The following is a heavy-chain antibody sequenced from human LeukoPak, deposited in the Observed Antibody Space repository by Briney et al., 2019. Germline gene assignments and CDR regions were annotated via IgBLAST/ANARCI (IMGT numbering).Heavy chain of an antibody. Sequence: HTGGSLRLSCAASGFTFSSYWMSWVRQAPGKGLEWVANIKQDGSEKYYVDSVKGRFTVSRDNAKNSLYLQMNSLRAEDTAVYYCARAIESPFGLLWFGELSGFDYWGQGTLVTVSS. CDR3: ARAIESPFGLLWFGELSGFDY. CDR1: GFTFSSYW. CDR2: IKQDGSEK. J-gene: IGHJ4*02. V-gene: IGHV3-7*01. D-gene: IGHD3-10*01.